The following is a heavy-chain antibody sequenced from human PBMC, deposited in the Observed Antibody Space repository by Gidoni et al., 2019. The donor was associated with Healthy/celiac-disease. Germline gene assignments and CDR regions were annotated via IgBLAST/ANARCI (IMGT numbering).Heavy chain of an antibody. CDR3: ATNIVVVDAFDI. CDR1: GFPFSSYA. Sequence: EVQLLASGGGLVQPGGSLRLFCEASGFPFSSYAMSWVRQAPGKGLEWVSAISGSGGSTYYADSVKGRFTISRDKSKNTLYLQMNSLRAEDTAVYYCATNIVVVDAFDIWGQGTMVTVSS. V-gene: IGHV3-23*01. D-gene: IGHD2-2*01. J-gene: IGHJ3*02. CDR2: ISGSGGST.